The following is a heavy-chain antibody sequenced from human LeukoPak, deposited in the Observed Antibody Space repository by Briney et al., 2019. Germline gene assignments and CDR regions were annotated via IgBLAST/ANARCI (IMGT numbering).Heavy chain of an antibody. CDR2: MNPNSGNT. Sequence: ASVKVSCKASGYTFTSYDINWVRRATGQGLEWMGWMNPNSGNTGYAQKFQGRVTMTRNTSISTAYMELSSLRSEDTAVYYCARGYKRWLQALFDPWGQGTLVTVSS. CDR1: GYTFTSYD. D-gene: IGHD5-24*01. CDR3: ARGYKRWLQALFDP. J-gene: IGHJ5*02. V-gene: IGHV1-8*01.